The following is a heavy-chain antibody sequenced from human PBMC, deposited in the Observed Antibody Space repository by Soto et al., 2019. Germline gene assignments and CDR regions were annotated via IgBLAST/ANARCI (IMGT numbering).Heavy chain of an antibody. CDR1: GYTFTSYA. Sequence: QVQLVQSGAEVKKPGASVKVPCKASGYTFTSYAMHWVRQAPGQRLEWMGWINAGNGNTKYSQKFQGRVTITRDTSASTAYMELSSLRSEDTAVYYCARGGSLYWYFDLWGRGTLVTVSS. J-gene: IGHJ2*01. CDR2: INAGNGNT. CDR3: ARGGSLYWYFDL. V-gene: IGHV1-3*01. D-gene: IGHD1-26*01.